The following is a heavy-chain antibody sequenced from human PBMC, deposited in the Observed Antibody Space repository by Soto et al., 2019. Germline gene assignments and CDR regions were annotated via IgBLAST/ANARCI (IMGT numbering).Heavy chain of an antibody. Sequence: QLQLQESGPGLVKPSETLSPTCTVSGGSISGSSYYWGWVRQPPGKGLEWIGTIYYSGSTYYNPSLKSRVTISVDTSKNQFSLKLSSVTAADTAVYYCASPLYFYGSGSYPWFDPWGQGTLVTVSS. CDR2: IYYSGST. CDR1: GGSISGSSYY. J-gene: IGHJ5*02. CDR3: ASPLYFYGSGSYPWFDP. V-gene: IGHV4-39*01. D-gene: IGHD3-10*01.